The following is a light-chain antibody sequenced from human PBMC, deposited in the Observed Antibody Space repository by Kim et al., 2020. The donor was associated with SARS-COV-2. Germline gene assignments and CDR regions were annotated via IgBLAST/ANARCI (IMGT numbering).Light chain of an antibody. CDR2: GAS. CDR1: QSVSSSY. Sequence: EIVLTQSPGTLSLSPGERATLSCRASQSVSSSYLAWYQQKPGQAPRLLMYGASSRATGIPDRFSGSGSGTDFTLTISRLEPEDFAVYYCQQYGSSPGSTFGQGTKLEI. V-gene: IGKV3-20*01. J-gene: IGKJ2*01. CDR3: QQYGSSPGST.